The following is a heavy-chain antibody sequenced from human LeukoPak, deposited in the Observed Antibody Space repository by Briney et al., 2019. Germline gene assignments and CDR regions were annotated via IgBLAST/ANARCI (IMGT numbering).Heavy chain of an antibody. Sequence: GGSLRLSCAASGFTFSSYAMSWVRQAPGKGLEWVSAISGSGGSTYYADSVKGRFTISRDNSKNTLYLQMNSLRAEDTAVYYCAREIIHSSGWYGVDYWGQGTLVTVSS. J-gene: IGHJ4*02. CDR3: AREIIHSSGWYGVDY. D-gene: IGHD6-19*01. V-gene: IGHV3-23*01. CDR1: GFTFSSYA. CDR2: ISGSGGST.